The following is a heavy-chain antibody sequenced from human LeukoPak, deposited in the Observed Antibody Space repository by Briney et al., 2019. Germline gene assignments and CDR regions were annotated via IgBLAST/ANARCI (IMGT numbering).Heavy chain of an antibody. CDR3: ARVRGSLNWFDP. Sequence: SETLSPTCTVSGGSISSGSYYWSWIRQPAGKGLEWIGHIYTSGSTNYNPSLKSRVTISVDTSKNQFSLKLSSVTAADTAVYYCARVRGSLNWFDPWGQGTLVTVSS. CDR1: GGSISSGSYY. V-gene: IGHV4-61*09. CDR2: IYTSGST. D-gene: IGHD2-15*01. J-gene: IGHJ5*02.